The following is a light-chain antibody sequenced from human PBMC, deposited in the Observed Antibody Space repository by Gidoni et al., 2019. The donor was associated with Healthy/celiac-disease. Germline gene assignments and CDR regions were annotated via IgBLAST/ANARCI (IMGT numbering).Light chain of an antibody. CDR3: QQRSNWPPL. CDR2: DAS. Sequence: ELVLPQSPATLSLSPGERATLSCRASQSVSSYLAWYQQKPGQAPRLLIYDASNRATGIPARFSGSGSGTDFTLTISSLEPEDFAVYYCQQRSNWPPLFGQGTRLEIK. V-gene: IGKV3-11*01. CDR1: QSVSSY. J-gene: IGKJ5*01.